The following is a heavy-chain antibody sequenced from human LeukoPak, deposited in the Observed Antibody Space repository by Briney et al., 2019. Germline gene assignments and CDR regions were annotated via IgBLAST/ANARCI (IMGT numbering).Heavy chain of an antibody. D-gene: IGHD6-13*01. J-gene: IGHJ4*02. CDR2: ISSSSNYI. V-gene: IGHV3-21*01. Sequence: GGSLRLSCAASGFTFSSYSMNWVRQAPGKGLEWVSSISSSSNYIYYADSVKGRFTISRDNAKNSLYLQMNSLRAEDTAVYYCARGIAASGTSPFDYWGQGTLVTVSS. CDR3: ARGIAASGTSPFDY. CDR1: GFTFSSYS.